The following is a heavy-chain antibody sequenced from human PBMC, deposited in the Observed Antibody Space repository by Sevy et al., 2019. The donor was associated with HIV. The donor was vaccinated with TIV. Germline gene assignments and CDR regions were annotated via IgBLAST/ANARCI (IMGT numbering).Heavy chain of an antibody. CDR2: IYPGDSET. D-gene: IGHD2-8*01. CDR3: ARYIIDNGMDV. Sequence: GESLKISCKASGYRFNTYWINWVRQMPGKGLEWMGVIYPGDSETLYSPSVQGQVVISADKSSSTAYLQWSSLEASDTATYYCARYIIDNGMDVWGQGTTVTVSS. V-gene: IGHV5-51*01. J-gene: IGHJ6*02. CDR1: GYRFNTYW.